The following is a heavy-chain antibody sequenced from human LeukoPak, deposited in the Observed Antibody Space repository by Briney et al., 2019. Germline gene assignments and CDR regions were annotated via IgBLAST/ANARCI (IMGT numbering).Heavy chain of an antibody. D-gene: IGHD2-2*01. J-gene: IGHJ5*02. CDR1: GYTFTSYG. Sequence: ASVKVSCEASGYTFTSYGISWVRQAPGQGLEWMGWISTYNGNTNYAQKLQGRVTMTTDTSTRTAYMELRSLRSDDTAVYYCARGKYCSSTSCPPLWFAPWGQGTLVTVSS. CDR2: ISTYNGNT. CDR3: ARGKYCSSTSCPPLWFAP. V-gene: IGHV1-18*01.